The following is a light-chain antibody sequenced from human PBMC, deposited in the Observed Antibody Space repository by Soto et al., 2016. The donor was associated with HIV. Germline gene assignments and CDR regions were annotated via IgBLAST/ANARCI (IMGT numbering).Light chain of an antibody. Sequence: SYVLTQPPSLSVAPRKTARITCGGNNLGSKSVHWYQQKPGQAPILVVYDDSDRPSGIPERFSGSNSGNTATLTISKVEAGDEADCYCQVWDVSSDHVVFGGGTKLTVL. CDR3: QVWDVSSDHVV. CDR2: DDS. CDR1: NLGSKS. J-gene: IGLJ2*01. V-gene: IGLV3-21*03.